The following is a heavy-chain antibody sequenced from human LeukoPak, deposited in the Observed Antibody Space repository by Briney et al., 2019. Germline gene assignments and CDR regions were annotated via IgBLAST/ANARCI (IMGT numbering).Heavy chain of an antibody. CDR2: IYYSGTT. CDR1: GYSISSGYY. J-gene: IGHJ4*02. D-gene: IGHD3-10*01. V-gene: IGHV4-61*03. Sequence: SETLSLTCTVSGYSISSGYYWGWIRQPPGKGLEWIGYIYYSGTTNSNPSLESRVTVSVDTSKKYCSLKLTPVTAADTAVYFCARGDPAGLFDSWGQGHLVTVSS. CDR3: ARGDPAGLFDS.